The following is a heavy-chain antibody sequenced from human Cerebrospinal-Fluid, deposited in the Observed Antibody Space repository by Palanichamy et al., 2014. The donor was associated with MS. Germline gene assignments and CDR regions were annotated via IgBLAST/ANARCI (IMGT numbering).Heavy chain of an antibody. J-gene: IGHJ6*02. CDR2: LYRGGDT. CDR3: VRDRYSYSRNFHYYGMDV. CDR1: GLLVSTNF. D-gene: IGHD6-13*01. Sequence: EVQLVESGGGLIQPGGSLRLSCAASGLLVSTNFMSWVRQAPGKGPEWVSVLYRGGDTYYAGSVKGRFTISRDNSKNMRYLEMNSLRDEDTAVYYCVRDRYSYSRNFHYYGMDVWGQGTTVTVFS. V-gene: IGHV3-53*01.